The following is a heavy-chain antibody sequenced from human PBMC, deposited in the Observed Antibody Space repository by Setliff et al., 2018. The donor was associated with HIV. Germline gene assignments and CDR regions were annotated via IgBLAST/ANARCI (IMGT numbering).Heavy chain of an antibody. V-gene: IGHV4-59*11. CDR1: GDSISNHY. J-gene: IGHJ6*02. D-gene: IGHD3-10*01. CDR2: IYNSGNS. CDR3: ARVEAKVRGATYGMDV. Sequence: PSETLSLTCSVSGDSISNHYWNWIRQPPGKGLEWIATIYNSGNSVSNPSLKSRVTISVDTSKNQFSLTLNSVTAADTAVYYCARVEAKVRGATYGMDVWGQGTTVTVSS.